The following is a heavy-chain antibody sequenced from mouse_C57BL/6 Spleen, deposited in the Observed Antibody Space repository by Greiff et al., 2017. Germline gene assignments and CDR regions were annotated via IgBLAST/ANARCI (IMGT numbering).Heavy chain of an antibody. Sequence: VQLQQSGPELVKPGASVKISCKASGYSFTSYYIHWVKQRPGQGLEWIGWIYPGSGNTKYNEKFKGKATLTADTSSSTAYMQLSSLTSEDSAVYYCAGPYYYGSSNWYFDVWGTGTTVTVSS. CDR2: IYPGSGNT. CDR3: AGPYYYGSSNWYFDV. D-gene: IGHD1-1*01. J-gene: IGHJ1*03. V-gene: IGHV1-66*01. CDR1: GYSFTSYY.